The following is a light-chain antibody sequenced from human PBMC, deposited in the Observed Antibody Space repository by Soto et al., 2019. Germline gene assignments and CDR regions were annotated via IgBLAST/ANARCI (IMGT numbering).Light chain of an antibody. J-gene: IGKJ1*01. CDR1: QDISNY. Sequence: IQMIQSPSSLSSSVLAIDTLTRQASQDISNYLNWYQQKPGKATKIMIYAASSLESGVKSRFSGSGSGTDFTLTIRSMQPEDFATYYCKKSYRTQWKLGKGNKVDIK. CDR2: AAS. CDR3: KKSYRTQWK. V-gene: IGKV1-39*01.